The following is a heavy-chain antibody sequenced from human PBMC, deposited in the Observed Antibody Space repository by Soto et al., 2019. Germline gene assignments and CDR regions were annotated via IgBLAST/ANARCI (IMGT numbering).Heavy chain of an antibody. CDR3: AKDQVVAATTPVWYFDY. CDR2: ISYDGSNK. CDR1: GFTFSSYG. V-gene: IGHV3-30*18. D-gene: IGHD2-15*01. Sequence: GGSLRLSCAASGFTFSSYGMHWVRQAPGKGLEWVAVISYDGSNKYYADSVKGRFTISRDNSKNTLYLQMNSLRAEDTAVYYCAKDQVVAATTPVWYFDYWGQGTLVTVSS. J-gene: IGHJ4*02.